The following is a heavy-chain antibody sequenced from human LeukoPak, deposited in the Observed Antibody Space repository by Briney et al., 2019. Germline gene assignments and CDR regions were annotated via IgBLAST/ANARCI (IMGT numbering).Heavy chain of an antibody. D-gene: IGHD3-10*01. Sequence: GASVKVSCKTSADTFTGSYMHCVRQAPGQGLEWMGWINPNSGGTNYAQKFQGRVTMTRDTSISTAYMELSRLRSDDTAVYYCAREDYYGSASYNDLDIWGQGTMVTVSS. V-gene: IGHV1-2*02. CDR3: AREDYYGSASYNDLDI. CDR2: INPNSGGT. CDR1: ADTFTGSY. J-gene: IGHJ3*02.